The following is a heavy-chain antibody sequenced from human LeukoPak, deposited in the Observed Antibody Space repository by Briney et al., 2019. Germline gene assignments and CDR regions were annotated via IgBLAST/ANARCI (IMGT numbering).Heavy chain of an antibody. J-gene: IGHJ4*02. Sequence: GGTLRLSCAASGFTFSSYGMSWVRQAPGKGLERVSAISGSGGSTYYADSVKGRFTISRDNSKNTLYLQMNSLRAEDTAVYYCAKSRGWAPPDYWGQGTLVTVSS. D-gene: IGHD6-19*01. CDR3: AKSRGWAPPDY. CDR1: GFTFSSYG. V-gene: IGHV3-23*01. CDR2: ISGSGGST.